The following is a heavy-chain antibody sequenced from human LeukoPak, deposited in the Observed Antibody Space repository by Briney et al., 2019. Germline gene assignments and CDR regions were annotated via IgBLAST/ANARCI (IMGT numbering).Heavy chain of an antibody. V-gene: IGHV4-30-2*01. CDR1: GGSISSGGYS. D-gene: IGHD3-3*01. J-gene: IGHJ5*02. Sequence: PSETLSLTCAVSGGSISSGGYSWSWIRQPPGKGLEWIGYIYHSGSTYYNPSLKSRVTISVDKSKNQFSLKLSSVTAADTAVYYCARGVYDFWSGYSPNNWFDPWGQGTLVTVSS. CDR3: ARGVYDFWSGYSPNNWFDP. CDR2: IYHSGST.